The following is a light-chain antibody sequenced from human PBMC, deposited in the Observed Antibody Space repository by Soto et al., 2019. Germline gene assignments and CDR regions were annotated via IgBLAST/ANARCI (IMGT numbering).Light chain of an antibody. CDR1: QSVLRT. J-gene: IGKJ1*01. V-gene: IGKV3D-15*01. CDR2: GAS. CDR3: HQYNNWPPWT. Sequence: TQSPVTLSVSPGEAATLSCRASQSVLRTLAWYQQKPGQAPRLLIYGASTRATGTPARFSGNGSGTEFTLTISSLQAEDFAVYYCHQYNNWPPWTFGQGTKVEI.